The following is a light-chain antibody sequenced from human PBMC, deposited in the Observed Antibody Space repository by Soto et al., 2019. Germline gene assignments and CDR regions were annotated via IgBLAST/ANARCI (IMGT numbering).Light chain of an antibody. CDR2: KAS. CDR3: QHYNSYSEA. CDR1: QTISSW. V-gene: IGKV1-5*03. Sequence: DIQMTQSPSTLSGSVGDRVTITCRASQTISSWLAWYQQKPGKAPKLLMYKASTLKSGVPSRFSGSGSGTEFTLTFSSLQPDDFATYYCQHYNSYSEAFGQGNKVEL. J-gene: IGKJ1*01.